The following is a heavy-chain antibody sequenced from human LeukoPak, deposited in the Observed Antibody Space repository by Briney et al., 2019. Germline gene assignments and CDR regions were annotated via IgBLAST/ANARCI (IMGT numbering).Heavy chain of an antibody. V-gene: IGHV3-74*01. CDR3: AMIKES. CDR2: INSDGRTT. J-gene: IGHJ4*02. CDR1: GFTFSNNW. Sequence: GGSLRLSCAASGFTFSNNWMHWVRHAPGKGLVWVSRINSDGRTTTYADSVKGRFTISRDNAKNTLYLQMNSLRAEDTAVYYCAMIKESWGQGTLVTVSS. D-gene: IGHD3-22*01.